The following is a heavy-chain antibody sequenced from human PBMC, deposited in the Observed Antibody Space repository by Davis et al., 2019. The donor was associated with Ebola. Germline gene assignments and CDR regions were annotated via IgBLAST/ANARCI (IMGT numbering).Heavy chain of an antibody. V-gene: IGHV3-30*18. CDR2: ISYDGSNK. D-gene: IGHD3-10*01. Sequence: GGSLRLSCAASGFTFSSYGMHWVRQAPGKGLEWVAVISYDGSNKYYADSVKGRFTISRDNSKNTLYLQMNSLRAEDTAVYYCAKATEITMVRGVIIPHNWFDPWGQGTLVTVSS. CDR3: AKATEITMVRGVIIPHNWFDP. J-gene: IGHJ5*02. CDR1: GFTFSSYG.